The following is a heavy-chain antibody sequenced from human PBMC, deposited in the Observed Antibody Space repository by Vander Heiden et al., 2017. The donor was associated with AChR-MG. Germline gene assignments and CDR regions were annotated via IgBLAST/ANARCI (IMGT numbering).Heavy chain of an antibody. Sequence: QVQLQESGPGLVKPSQTLSLTCPVSGGSISSGSYSWSWIRQPAGKGLEWIGRTYTSGSTNYNPSLKSRVTISVDTSKNQFSLKLSSVTAADTAVYYCARDPGDVWGQGTTVTVSS. V-gene: IGHV4-61*02. J-gene: IGHJ6*02. CDR3: ARDPGDV. CDR2: TYTSGST. CDR1: GGSISSGSYS.